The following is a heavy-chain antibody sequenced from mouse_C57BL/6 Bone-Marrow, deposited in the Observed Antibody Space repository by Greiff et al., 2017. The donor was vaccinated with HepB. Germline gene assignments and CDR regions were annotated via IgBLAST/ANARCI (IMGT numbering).Heavy chain of an antibody. CDR1: GFTFSSYA. V-gene: IGHV5-4*01. CDR3: ASTVVGYFDV. D-gene: IGHD1-1*01. J-gene: IGHJ1*03. Sequence: VQLKESGGGFVKPGGSLKLSCAASGFTFSSYAMSWVRQTPEKRLEWVATISDGGSYTYYPDNVKGRFTISRDNAKNNLYLQMSHLKSEDTAMYYCASTVVGYFDVWGTGTTVTVSS. CDR2: ISDGGSYT.